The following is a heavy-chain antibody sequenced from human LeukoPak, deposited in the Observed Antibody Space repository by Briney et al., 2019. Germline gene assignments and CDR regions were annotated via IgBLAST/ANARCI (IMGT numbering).Heavy chain of an antibody. Sequence: SETLSLTCTVSGGSITTYYWSWIRQPPGKGLEWIGYIYYSGSTNYNPSLKSRVTMSVDTSKNQFSLKLSSVTAADTAVYYCARLGADILTGYNIIPWGQGTLVTVSS. D-gene: IGHD3-9*01. V-gene: IGHV4-59*08. CDR1: GGSITTYY. J-gene: IGHJ5*02. CDR3: ARLGADILTGYNIIP. CDR2: IYYSGST.